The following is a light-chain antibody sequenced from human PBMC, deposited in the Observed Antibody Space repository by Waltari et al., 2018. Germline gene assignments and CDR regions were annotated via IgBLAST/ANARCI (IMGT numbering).Light chain of an antibody. CDR1: QTIGFS. V-gene: IGKV3-15*01. J-gene: IGKJ1*01. CDR3: QQYNNWPPGT. Sequence: TVVTQSPATLSVSPGERATLSCRTSQTIGFSLAWYQQKPGQAPRLLIYHASTRATDIPDRFSGSGSESDFTLTISSLQSEDVAVYYCQQYNNWPPGTFGQGTKVEI. CDR2: HAS.